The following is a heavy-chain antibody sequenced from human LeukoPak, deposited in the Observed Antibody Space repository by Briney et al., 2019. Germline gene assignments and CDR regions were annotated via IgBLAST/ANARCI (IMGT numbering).Heavy chain of an antibody. J-gene: IGHJ3*02. D-gene: IGHD2-2*01. CDR3: ARHRGYCSSTSCYYAFDI. CDR1: GDSISSYY. V-gene: IGHV4-4*09. CDR2: IYTSGST. Sequence: SDPLSLTCTVSGDSISSYYWSWIRQPPGKGLGWIGYIYTSGSTNYNPSLKSRVTISVDTSKNQFSLKLSSVTAADTAVYYCARHRGYCSSTSCYYAFDIWGQGTMVTVSS.